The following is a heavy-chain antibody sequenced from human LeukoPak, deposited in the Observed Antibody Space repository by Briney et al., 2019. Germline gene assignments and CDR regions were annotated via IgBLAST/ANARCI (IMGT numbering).Heavy chain of an antibody. Sequence: PGGSLRLSCAASGFSFSGYWMSWVRQAPGKGLEWVSGISGSGGSTYYADSVKGRFTISRDNSKNTLYLQMNSLRAEDTAVYYCAKGGLPQWTYYDILPEYYYYYYGMDVWGQGTTVTVSS. CDR2: ISGSGGST. D-gene: IGHD3-9*01. J-gene: IGHJ6*02. CDR1: GFSFSGYW. CDR3: AKGGLPQWTYYDILPEYYYYYYGMDV. V-gene: IGHV3-23*01.